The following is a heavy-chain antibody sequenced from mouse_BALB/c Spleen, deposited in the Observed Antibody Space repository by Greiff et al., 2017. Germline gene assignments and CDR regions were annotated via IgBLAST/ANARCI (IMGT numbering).Heavy chain of an antibody. Sequence: EVQLVESGGGLVKPGGSLKLSCAASGFTFSDYYMYWVRQTPEKRLEWVATISDGGSYTYYPDSVKGRFTISRDNAKNNLYLQMSSLKSEDTAMYYCARGARASYAMDYWGQGTSVTVSS. CDR1: GFTFSDYY. CDR2: ISDGGSYT. V-gene: IGHV5-4*02. CDR3: ARGARASYAMDY. J-gene: IGHJ4*01. D-gene: IGHD3-1*01.